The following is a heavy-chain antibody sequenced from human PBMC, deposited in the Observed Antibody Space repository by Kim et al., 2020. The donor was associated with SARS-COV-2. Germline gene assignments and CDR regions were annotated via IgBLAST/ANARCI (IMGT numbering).Heavy chain of an antibody. V-gene: IGHV1-69*13. Sequence: SVKVSCKASGGTFSSYAISWVRQAPGQGLEWRGGIIPIFGTANYAQKFQGRVTITADESTSTAYMELSSLRSEDTAVYYCASGRLGYCRGGSCYGFFDPWPKGFLVTSS. D-gene: IGHD2-15*01. CDR3: ASGRLGYCRGGSCYGFFDP. CDR2: IIPIFGTA. J-gene: IGHJ5*02. CDR1: GGTFSSYA.